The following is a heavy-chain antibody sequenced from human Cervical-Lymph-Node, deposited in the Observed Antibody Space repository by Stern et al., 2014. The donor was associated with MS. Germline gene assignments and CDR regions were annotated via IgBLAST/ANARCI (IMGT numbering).Heavy chain of an antibody. Sequence: QLQLQESGPGLVKPSETLSLTCTVSGGSISSYYWSWIRQPTGKGLEWIGYIYYSGSTNYNPSLKSRVTISVDTSKNQFSLKLSSVTAADTAVYYCARAVPYCSGGSCYLDYWGQGTLVTVSS. V-gene: IGHV4-59*01. CDR1: GGSISSYY. D-gene: IGHD2-15*01. J-gene: IGHJ4*02. CDR3: ARAVPYCSGGSCYLDY. CDR2: IYYSGST.